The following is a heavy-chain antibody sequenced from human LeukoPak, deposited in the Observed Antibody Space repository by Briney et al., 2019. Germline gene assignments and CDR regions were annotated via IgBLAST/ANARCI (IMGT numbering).Heavy chain of an antibody. CDR2: ITSSNNYI. CDR1: GFTFSTYS. J-gene: IGHJ4*02. Sequence: GGSLRLSCAGSGFTFSTYSMNWVRQAPGKGLEWVSSITSSNNYIYYADSMKGRFTISRDNAKNSLYLQMNSLRAEDTAVYYCARESRITIFGVVIYYFDYWGQGTLVTVSS. V-gene: IGHV3-21*01. D-gene: IGHD3-3*01. CDR3: ARESRITIFGVVIYYFDY.